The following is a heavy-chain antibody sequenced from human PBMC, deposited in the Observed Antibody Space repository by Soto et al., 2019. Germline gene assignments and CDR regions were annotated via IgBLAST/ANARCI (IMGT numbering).Heavy chain of an antibody. Sequence: SETLSLTCTVSGGSISSYYWSWIRQPPGKGLEWIGYIYYSGSTNYNPSLKSRVTISVDTSKNQFSLKLSSVTAADTAVYYCARFHPDPTLFYMDVWGKGTTVTVSS. V-gene: IGHV4-59*01. CDR2: IYYSGST. CDR3: ARFHPDPTLFYMDV. J-gene: IGHJ6*03. CDR1: GGSISSYY.